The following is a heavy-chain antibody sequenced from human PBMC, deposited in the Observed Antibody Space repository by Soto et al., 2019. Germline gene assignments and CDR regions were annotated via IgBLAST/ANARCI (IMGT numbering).Heavy chain of an antibody. J-gene: IGHJ3*01. CDR3: AKGDSTACSYVLSSFLYLPDTDV. CDR2: INPKSGGT. Sequence: ASVKVSCKGGGDRFTDYRIHWVRKPTGQGLEWLGRINPKSGGTRTAQKFQGWVTMTTDKSIGTASMVLTRLTSGDTATYYFAKGDSTACSYVLSSFLYLPDTDVWG. V-gene: IGHV1-2*04. D-gene: IGHD3-16*01. CDR1: GDRFTDYR.